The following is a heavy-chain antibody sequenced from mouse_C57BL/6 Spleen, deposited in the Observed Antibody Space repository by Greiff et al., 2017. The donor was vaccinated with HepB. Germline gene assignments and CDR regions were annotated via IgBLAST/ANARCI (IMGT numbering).Heavy chain of an antibody. V-gene: IGHV1-69*01. D-gene: IGHD1-1*01. CDR3: ARGTVVATNWYFDV. CDR2: IDPSDSYT. J-gene: IGHJ1*03. CDR1: GYTFTSYW. Sequence: QVQLQQSGAELVMPGASVKLSCKASGYTFTSYWMHWVKQRPGQGLEWIGEIDPSDSYTNYNQKFKGKSTLTVDKSSSTAYMQLSSLTSEDSAVYYCARGTVVATNWYFDVGGTGTTVTVSS.